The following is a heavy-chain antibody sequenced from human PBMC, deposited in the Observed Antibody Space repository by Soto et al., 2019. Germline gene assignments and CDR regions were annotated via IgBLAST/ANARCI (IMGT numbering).Heavy chain of an antibody. CDR3: ARGPPRGASYGFKFDY. D-gene: IGHD5-18*01. CDR1: GGSISSYY. J-gene: IGHJ4*02. CDR2: IYYSGST. V-gene: IGHV4-59*01. Sequence: SESLSLTRTVSGGSISSYYWCWIRQPPGKGREGIGYIYYSGSTNYSTSLKSRVTISVDTSKNQFSLKLSSVTAADTAVYYCARGPPRGASYGFKFDYWGQGTLVTVSS.